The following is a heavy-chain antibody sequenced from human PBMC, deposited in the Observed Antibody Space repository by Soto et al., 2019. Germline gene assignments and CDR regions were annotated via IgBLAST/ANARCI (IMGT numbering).Heavy chain of an antibody. V-gene: IGHV1-69*06. CDR3: ASSSGNNYGVGTNYYFDY. CDR2: IIPIFGTA. Sequence: QVQLVQSGAEVKKPGSSVKVSCKTSGGTFSTYSIVWVRQAPGEGLEWMGGIIPIFGTANYAQKFQDRVTMTAEKTTNTAFMELSSLKSEETAMYYCASSSGNNYGVGTNYYFDYWGQGTLVTVSS. J-gene: IGHJ4*02. D-gene: IGHD1-26*01. CDR1: GGTFSTYS.